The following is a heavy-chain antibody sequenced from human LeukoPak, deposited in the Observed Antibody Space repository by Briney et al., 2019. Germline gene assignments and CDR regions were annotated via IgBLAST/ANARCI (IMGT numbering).Heavy chain of an antibody. CDR2: ISAYNGNT. CDR3: ARPGDSSGYYHPHLDY. Sequence: GASVKVSCKASGYTFTSYGISWVRQAPGQGLEWMGWISAYNGNTNYAQKLQGRVTMTTDTSTSTAYMELRSLRSDDTAVYYCARPGDSSGYYHPHLDYWGQGTLVTVSS. J-gene: IGHJ4*02. D-gene: IGHD3-22*01. CDR1: GYTFTSYG. V-gene: IGHV1-18*01.